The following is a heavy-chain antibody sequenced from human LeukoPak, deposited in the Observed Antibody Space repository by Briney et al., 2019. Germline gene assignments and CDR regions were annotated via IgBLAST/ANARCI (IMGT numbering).Heavy chain of an antibody. D-gene: IGHD3-3*01. J-gene: IGHJ3*02. V-gene: IGHV3-23*01. Sequence: GGSLRLSCAASGFTFSSYTMSWVRQAPGKGLEWVSTITTSDGNTYYADSVKGRFTISRDNSKNTLYLQMNSLRAEDTAVYYCARDSRVYDFWSGYHDAFDIWGQGTMVTVSS. CDR2: ITTSDGNT. CDR1: GFTFSSYT. CDR3: ARDSRVYDFWSGYHDAFDI.